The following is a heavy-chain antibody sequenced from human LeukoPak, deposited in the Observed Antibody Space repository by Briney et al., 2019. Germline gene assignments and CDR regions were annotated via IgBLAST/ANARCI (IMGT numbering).Heavy chain of an antibody. J-gene: IGHJ4*02. CDR3: VNLRRG. V-gene: IGHV3-7*03. CDR1: GFTFSSYW. D-gene: IGHD3-16*01. Sequence: GGSLRLSCVTSGFTFSSYWMTWVRQAPGKGLEWVANIKQDGGEKYYLNSVKGRFAISRDNAKNSLFLQMNSLRAEDTAIYYCVNLRRGWGQGTLVTVSS. CDR2: IKQDGGEK.